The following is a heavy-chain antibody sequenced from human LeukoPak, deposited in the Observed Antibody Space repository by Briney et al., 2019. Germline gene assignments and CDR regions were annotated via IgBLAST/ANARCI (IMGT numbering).Heavy chain of an antibody. CDR1: GFTFSSYA. V-gene: IGHV3-23*01. J-gene: IGHJ4*02. CDR2: ISGSGVST. Sequence: GGSLRLSCAASGFTFSSYAMNWVRQAPGKGLEWVSAISGSGVSTYYADSVKGRFPISRDNSKNTLYLQMNSLRAEDTAVYYCAALSSLGGSSSHFDYWGQGTLVTVSS. D-gene: IGHD6-6*01. CDR3: AALSSLGGSSSHFDY.